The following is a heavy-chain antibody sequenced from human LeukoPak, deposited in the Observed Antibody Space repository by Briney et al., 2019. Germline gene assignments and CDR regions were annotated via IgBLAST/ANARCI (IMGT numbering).Heavy chain of an antibody. Sequence: GGSLRLSCAASGFTFSSYEMNWVRQAPGKGLEWVSYISSSGSSIYYADSVKGRFTISRDNSKNTLYLQMNSLRAEDTAVYYCATFGADGVWGQGTTVTVSS. D-gene: IGHD3-16*01. J-gene: IGHJ6*02. V-gene: IGHV3-48*03. CDR3: ATFGADGV. CDR2: ISSSGSSI. CDR1: GFTFSSYE.